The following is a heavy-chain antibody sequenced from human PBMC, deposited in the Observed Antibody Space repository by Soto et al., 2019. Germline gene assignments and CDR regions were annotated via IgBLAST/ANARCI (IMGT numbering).Heavy chain of an antibody. CDR3: ARGREWTGLFLNWFDP. V-gene: IGHV4-30-2*01. J-gene: IGHJ5*02. CDR1: GGSISSGDYY. Sequence: KPSETLSLTCTVSGGSISSGDYYWSWIRQPPGKGLEWIGYIYHSGSTYYNPSLKSRVTISVDRSKNQFSLKLSSVTAADTAVYYCARGREWTGLFLNWFDPWGQGTLVTVSS. D-gene: IGHD3-9*01. CDR2: IYHSGST.